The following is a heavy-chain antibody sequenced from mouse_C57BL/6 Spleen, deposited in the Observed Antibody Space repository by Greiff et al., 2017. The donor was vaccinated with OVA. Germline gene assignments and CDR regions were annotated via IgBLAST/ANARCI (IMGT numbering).Heavy chain of an antibody. V-gene: IGHV1-22*01. CDR3: ARPDGYEGDYAMDY. CDR1: GYTFTDYN. D-gene: IGHD2-2*01. J-gene: IGHJ4*01. CDR2: INPNNGGT. Sequence: VQLKESGPELVKPGASVKMSCKASGYTFTDYNMHWVKQSHGKSLEWIGYINPNNGGTSYNQKFKGKATLTVNKSSSTAYMELRSLTSEDSAVYYCARPDGYEGDYAMDYWGQGTSVTVSS.